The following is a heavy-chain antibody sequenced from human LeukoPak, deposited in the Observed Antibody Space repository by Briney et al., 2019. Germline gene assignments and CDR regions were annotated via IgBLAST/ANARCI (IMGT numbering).Heavy chain of an antibody. Sequence: SGGSLRLSCAASGFTFSSYWMSWVRQAPGEGLGWVANIKQDGSEKYYVDSVKGRFTISRENAKNSLYLQMNSLRAEDTAVYYCARATGNCGGDFYYSFYVYRGQGTLGTVS. J-gene: IGHJ4*02. D-gene: IGHD2-21*02. V-gene: IGHV3-7*01. CDR3: ARATGNCGGDFYYSFYVY. CDR2: IKQDGSEK. CDR1: GFTFSSYW.